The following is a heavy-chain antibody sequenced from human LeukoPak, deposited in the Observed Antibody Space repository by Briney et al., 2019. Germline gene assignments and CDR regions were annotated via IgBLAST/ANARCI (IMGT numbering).Heavy chain of an antibody. V-gene: IGHV3-30*02. J-gene: IGHJ5*02. Sequence: GGSLRLSCAASGFTFSSYGMHWVRQAPGKGLGWVAFIRYDGSNKYYADSVKGRFTISRDNSKNTLYLQMNSLRAEDTAVYYCAKEPGGMEWLLSNWFDPWGQGTLVTVSS. D-gene: IGHD3-3*01. CDR3: AKEPGGMEWLLSNWFDP. CDR2: IRYDGSNK. CDR1: GFTFSSYG.